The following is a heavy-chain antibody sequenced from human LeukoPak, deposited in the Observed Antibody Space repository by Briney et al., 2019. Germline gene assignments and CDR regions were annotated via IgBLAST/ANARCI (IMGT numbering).Heavy chain of an antibody. CDR3: ARGWFGELLDY. CDR2: ISYDGSNK. CDR1: GFTFSSYG. Sequence: GGSLRLSCAASGFTFSSYGMHWVRQAPGKGLEWVAVISYDGSNKYYADSVKGRFTISRDNSKNTLYLQMNSLRAEDTAVYYCARGWFGELLDYWGQGTLVTVSS. J-gene: IGHJ4*02. D-gene: IGHD3-10*01. V-gene: IGHV3-30*03.